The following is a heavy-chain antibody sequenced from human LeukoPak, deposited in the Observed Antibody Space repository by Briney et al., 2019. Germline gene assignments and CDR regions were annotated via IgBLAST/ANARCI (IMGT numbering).Heavy chain of an antibody. CDR1: GYTFTGYY. V-gene: IGHV1-2*02. CDR3: ARKSVVDPWDN. Sequence: GASVKVSCKASGYTFTGYYMHWMRQAPGQGLEGMGSINPNTGGTNCAQKFQGRVTMTRDTSISTAYMELSRLPSDDTAVYYCARKSVVDPWDNWGQGTLVTVSS. D-gene: IGHD3/OR15-3a*01. CDR2: INPNTGGT. J-gene: IGHJ4*02.